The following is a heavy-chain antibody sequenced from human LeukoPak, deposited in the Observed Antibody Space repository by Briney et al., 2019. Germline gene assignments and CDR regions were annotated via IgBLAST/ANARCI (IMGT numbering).Heavy chain of an antibody. CDR1: GYTFTGYY. CDR3: ASWARAAADHDY. V-gene: IGHV1-2*06. J-gene: IGHJ4*02. CDR2: INSITGGT. Sequence: GASVKVSCKASGYTFTGYYMHWVRQAPGQGLEWMGQINSITGGTNYAQKFQGRVTMTRNTSISTAYTELSRLRSDDTAVYYCASWARAAADHDYWGQGTLVTVSS. D-gene: IGHD6-13*01.